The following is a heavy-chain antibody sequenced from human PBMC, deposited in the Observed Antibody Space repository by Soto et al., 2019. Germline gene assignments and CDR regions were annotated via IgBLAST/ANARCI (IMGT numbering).Heavy chain of an antibody. D-gene: IGHD3-10*01. V-gene: IGHV1-58*01. J-gene: IGHJ6*02. CDR2: IVVGSGNT. CDR1: GFTFTISA. Sequence: SVKVSCKASGFTFTISAVQWVRQARGQRLEWIGWIVVGSGNTNYAQKFQERVTITRDMSTSTAYMELSSLRSEDTAVYYCAADFVTMVRGAPGAHYYYYGMDVWGQGTTVTVSS. CDR3: AADFVTMVRGAPGAHYYYYGMDV.